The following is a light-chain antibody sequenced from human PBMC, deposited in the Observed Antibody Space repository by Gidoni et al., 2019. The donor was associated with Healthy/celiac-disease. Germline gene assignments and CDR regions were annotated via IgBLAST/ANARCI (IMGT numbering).Light chain of an antibody. CDR1: QSVSSY. V-gene: IGKV3-11*01. J-gene: IGKJ4*01. Sequence: EIVLTQSPATLSLSPGERATLSCRASQSVSSYLAWYQQKPGQAPRLLIYHASNRATGIPAMFSGSGSGTDFTLTISSLEPEDFAVYYCQQRSNWPLTFGGXTKVEIK. CDR2: HAS. CDR3: QQRSNWPLT.